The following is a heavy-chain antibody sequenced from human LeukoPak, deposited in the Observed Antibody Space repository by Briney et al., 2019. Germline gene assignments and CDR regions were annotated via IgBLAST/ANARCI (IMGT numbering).Heavy chain of an antibody. CDR3: AKPRYQLPIFDY. V-gene: IGHV3-30*02. Sequence: PGGSLRLSCAASGFTFSSYGMHWVRQAPGKGLEWVAFIRYDGSNKYYADSVKGRFTISRDNSKNTLYLQMNSLRAEDTAVYYCAKPRYQLPIFDYWGQRTLVTVSS. J-gene: IGHJ4*02. D-gene: IGHD2-2*01. CDR1: GFTFSSYG. CDR2: IRYDGSNK.